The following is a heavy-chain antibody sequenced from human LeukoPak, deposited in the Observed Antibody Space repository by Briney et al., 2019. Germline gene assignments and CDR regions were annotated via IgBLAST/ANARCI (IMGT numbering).Heavy chain of an antibody. J-gene: IGHJ4*02. Sequence: QPGGSLRLSCAASGFTVSSNYMSWVRQAPGKGLEWVSVIYSGGSTYYADSVKGRFTISRDNSKNTLYLQMNSLRAEDTAVYYCAKVPSYVVSGYFDYWGQGTLVTVSS. CDR1: GFTVSSNY. CDR2: IYSGGST. D-gene: IGHD1-26*01. V-gene: IGHV3-66*01. CDR3: AKVPSYVVSGYFDY.